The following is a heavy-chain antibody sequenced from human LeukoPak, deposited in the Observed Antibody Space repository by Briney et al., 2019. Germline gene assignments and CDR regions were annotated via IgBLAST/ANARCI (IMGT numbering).Heavy chain of an antibody. CDR1: GYRFTSYW. CDR3: ARAGLRRFLDKPGRSPNWFDP. J-gene: IGHJ5*02. V-gene: IGHV5-51*01. CDR2: IYPGDSDT. D-gene: IGHD3-3*01. Sequence: GESLKISCKSSGYRFTSYWIGWVRQMPGKGLEWMGVIYPGDSDTRYSPSFQGQVTISADKSISTAYLQWSSLKASDTAMYYCARAGLRRFLDKPGRSPNWFDPWGQGTLVTVSS.